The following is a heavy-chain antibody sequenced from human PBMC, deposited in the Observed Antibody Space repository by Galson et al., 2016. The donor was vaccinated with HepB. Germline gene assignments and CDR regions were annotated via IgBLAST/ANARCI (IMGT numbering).Heavy chain of an antibody. Sequence: SLRLSCAASGFTFGNYGMHWVRQAPGKGPEWVATVSNEGTYKYYADSVKGRFTISRDNSKTTVFLQMNSLRAEDSAVYYCAKDPSPVVPGGWFDPWGQGTQVTVSS. V-gene: IGHV3-30*18. CDR1: GFTFGNYG. J-gene: IGHJ5*02. D-gene: IGHD2-2*01. CDR3: AKDPSPVVPGGWFDP. CDR2: VSNEGTYK.